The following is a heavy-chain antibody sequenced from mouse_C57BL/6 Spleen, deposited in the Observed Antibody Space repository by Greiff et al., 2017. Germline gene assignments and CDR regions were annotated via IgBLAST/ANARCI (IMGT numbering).Heavy chain of an antibody. D-gene: IGHD2-4*01. V-gene: IGHV1-82*01. CDR2: IYPGDGDT. CDR3: ASLYDYDEPYYYAMDY. Sequence: QVQLKQSGPELVKPGASVKISCKASGYAFSSSWMNWVKQRPGKGLEWIGRIYPGDGDTNYNGKFKGKATLTADKSSSTAYMQLSSLTSEDSAVYFCASLYDYDEPYYYAMDYWGQGTSVTVSS. CDR1: GYAFSSSW. J-gene: IGHJ4*01.